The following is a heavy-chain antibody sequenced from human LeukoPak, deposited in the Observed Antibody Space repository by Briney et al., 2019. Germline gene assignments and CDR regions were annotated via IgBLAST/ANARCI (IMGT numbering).Heavy chain of an antibody. J-gene: IGHJ4*02. V-gene: IGHV3-30*04. D-gene: IGHD3-3*01. Sequence: PGGSLRLSCAASGFTLSSYAMHWVRQAPGKGLEWVAVISYDGSNKYYADSVKGRFTISRDNSKNTLYLQMNSLRAEDTAVYYCAKTRGISISGVVPLCDYWGQGTLVTVSS. CDR1: GFTLSSYA. CDR2: ISYDGSNK. CDR3: AKTRGISISGVVPLCDY.